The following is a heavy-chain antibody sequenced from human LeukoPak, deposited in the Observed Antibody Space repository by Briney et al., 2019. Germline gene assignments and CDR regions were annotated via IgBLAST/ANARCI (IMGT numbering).Heavy chain of an antibody. CDR1: GFTFSSYT. D-gene: IGHD2-2*01. CDR3: ARVAGYCSSTSNCYSDY. Sequence: PGGSLRLSCAASGFTFSSYTMNWVRQAPVRQAPGKGLEWVSSMSSSSSYIYYADSVKGRFTISSDNAKNSLYLQMNRLRAEDTAVYYCARVAGYCSSTSNCYSDYWGQGTLVTVSS. J-gene: IGHJ4*02. CDR2: MSSSSSYI. V-gene: IGHV3-21*01.